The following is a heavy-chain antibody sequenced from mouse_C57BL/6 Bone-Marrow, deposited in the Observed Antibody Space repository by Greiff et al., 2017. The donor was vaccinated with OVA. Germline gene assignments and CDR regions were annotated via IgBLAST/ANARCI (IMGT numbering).Heavy chain of an antibody. CDR3: TKNYDYDVYYAMDY. Sequence: EVQLHQSGTVLARPGASVKMSCKTSGYTFPSYWMHWVKQRPGQGLEWIGAIYPGNSDTSYNQKFKGKAKLTAVTSASTAYMELSSLTNEDSAVYYCTKNYDYDVYYAMDYWGQGTSVTVSS. CDR2: IYPGNSDT. D-gene: IGHD2-4*01. J-gene: IGHJ4*01. CDR1: GYTFPSYW. V-gene: IGHV1-5*01.